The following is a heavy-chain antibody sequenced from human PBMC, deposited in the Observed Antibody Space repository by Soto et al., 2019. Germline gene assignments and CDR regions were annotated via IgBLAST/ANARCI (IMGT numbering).Heavy chain of an antibody. V-gene: IGHV3-23*01. CDR3: AKDRALENQTPYGMDV. CDR2: ISGRGDHK. Sequence: EMQLLESGGGLGQPGGSLRLSCVASPITVYNFAAMMWVRQAPESGLEWVSTISGRGDHKYYADSVKGRFTISRDNSKNRLYLQMDGLRVEDTAVYYCAKDRALENQTPYGMDVWGQGTTVTV. J-gene: IGHJ6*02. CDR1: PITVYNFAA. D-gene: IGHD2-2*01.